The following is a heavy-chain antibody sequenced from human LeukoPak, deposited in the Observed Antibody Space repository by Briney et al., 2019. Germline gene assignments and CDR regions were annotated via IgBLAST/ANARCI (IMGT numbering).Heavy chain of an antibody. CDR1: GGSISNYY. J-gene: IGHJ3*02. CDR2: IYTGGST. D-gene: IGHD1-26*01. V-gene: IGHV4-4*07. CDR3: ARARLTTPPSAFDI. Sequence: SETLSLTCTVSGGSISNYYWSWIRQPAGKGLEWIGRIYTGGSTNYNPSLKSRVTMSVDTSKNQFSLKLSSVTAADTAVYYCARARLTTPPSAFDIWGQGTMVTVSS.